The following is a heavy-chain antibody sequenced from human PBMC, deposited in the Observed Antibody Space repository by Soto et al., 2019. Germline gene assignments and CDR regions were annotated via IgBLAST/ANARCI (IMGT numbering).Heavy chain of an antibody. Sequence: GASVKVSCKASGYTFSNYGISWVRQAPGQGLEWMGWISFYNGKTDFAQKFQGRVTMATDTSTNTVYMELKNLTSDDTAVYYCARDRSTSDYWGQGTQVTVSS. CDR2: ISFYNGKT. V-gene: IGHV1-18*01. CDR1: GYTFSNYG. D-gene: IGHD2-2*01. CDR3: ARDRSTSDY. J-gene: IGHJ4*02.